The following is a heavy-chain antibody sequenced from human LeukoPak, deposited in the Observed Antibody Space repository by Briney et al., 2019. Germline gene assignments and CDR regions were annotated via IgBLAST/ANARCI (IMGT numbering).Heavy chain of an antibody. CDR3: ARVVIAAPTNYYYYYMDV. CDR2: IYTSGST. Sequence: PSETLSLTCTVSGGSISSGSYYWSWIRQPAGKGLEWIGRIYTSGSTNYNPSLKSRVTISVDTSKNQFSLKLSSVTAADTAVYYCARVVIAAPTNYYYYYMDVWGKGTTVTVSS. V-gene: IGHV4-61*02. J-gene: IGHJ6*03. CDR1: GGSISSGSYY. D-gene: IGHD6-6*01.